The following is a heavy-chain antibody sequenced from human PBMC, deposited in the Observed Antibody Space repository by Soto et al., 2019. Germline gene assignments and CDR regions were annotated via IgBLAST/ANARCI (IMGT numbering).Heavy chain of an antibody. V-gene: IGHV3-23*01. CDR2: ISGGGDST. Sequence: GSLRLSCAASGLRLRNFAMNWVRRAPGKGLEWISTISGGGDSTYYADSVRGRFTVSRDDSKNTVYLQMNSLRAEVTALYYCAKDESTGYVELCWGLGTLVTVSS. J-gene: IGHJ4*02. CDR1: GLRLRNFA. D-gene: IGHD3-22*01. CDR3: AKDESTGYVELC.